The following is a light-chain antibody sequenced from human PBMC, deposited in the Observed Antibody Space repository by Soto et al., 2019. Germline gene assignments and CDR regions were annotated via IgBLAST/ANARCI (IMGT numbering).Light chain of an antibody. CDR1: QSVSSN. V-gene: IGKV3D-15*01. CDR2: GAS. Sequence: EIVMTQSPATLSVPPGERATLSCRASQSVSSNLAWYQQKPGQAPRLLIYGASTRATGIPARFSGSGSGTEFTLTISSLQSEDFAVYYCQQYNNWPPKRTFGQGTKVEIK. CDR3: QQYNNWPPKRT. J-gene: IGKJ1*01.